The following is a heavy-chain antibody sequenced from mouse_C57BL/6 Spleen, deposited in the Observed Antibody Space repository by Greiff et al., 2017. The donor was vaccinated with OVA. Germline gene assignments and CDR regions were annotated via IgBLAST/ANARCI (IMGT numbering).Heavy chain of an antibody. Sequence: QVQLQQSGAELARPGASVKLSCKASGYTFTSYGISWVKQRTGQGLEWIGEIYPRSGNTYYNEKFKGKATLTADKSSSTAYMELRSLTSEDSAVYFCARSYYDYDGGYYAMDYWGQGTSVTVSS. D-gene: IGHD2-4*01. J-gene: IGHJ4*01. CDR2: IYPRSGNT. V-gene: IGHV1-81*01. CDR1: GYTFTSYG. CDR3: ARSYYDYDGGYYAMDY.